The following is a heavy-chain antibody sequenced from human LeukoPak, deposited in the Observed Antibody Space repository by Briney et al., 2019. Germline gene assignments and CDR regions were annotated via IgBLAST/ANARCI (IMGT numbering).Heavy chain of an antibody. CDR1: GGSITSSPYY. CDR2: IYYSGST. Sequence: SETLSLTCTVSGGSITSSPYYWGWIRQPRGKGLEWIGYIYYSGSTNYNPSLKSRVTISVDTSKNQFSLKLSSVTAADTAVYYCARGGSTGTNLNWVDPWGQGTLVTVSS. J-gene: IGHJ5*02. V-gene: IGHV4-61*05. D-gene: IGHD1-1*01. CDR3: ARGGSTGTNLNWVDP.